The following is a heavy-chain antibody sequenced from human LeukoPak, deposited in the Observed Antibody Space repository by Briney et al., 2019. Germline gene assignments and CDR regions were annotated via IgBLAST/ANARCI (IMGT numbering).Heavy chain of an antibody. CDR3: ATWGLHRYFDY. V-gene: IGHV4-34*01. Sequence: PSETLSLTCAVYGGSFSGYNWSWIRQPPGKGLEWIGEINHSGSTNYNPSLKSRVTISVDKSKNQFSLKLSSVTAADTAVYYCATWGLHRYFDYWGQGTLVTVSS. CDR1: GGSFSGYN. J-gene: IGHJ4*02. CDR2: INHSGST. D-gene: IGHD4-11*01.